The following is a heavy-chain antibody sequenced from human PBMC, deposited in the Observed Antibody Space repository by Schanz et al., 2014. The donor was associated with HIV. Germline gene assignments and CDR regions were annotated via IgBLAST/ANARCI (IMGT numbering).Heavy chain of an antibody. CDR2: ISWNSGSI. D-gene: IGHD1-26*01. Sequence: EVQLVESGGGLVQPGRSLRLSCAASGFSFDDYAMHWVRQAPGKGLEWVSGISWNSGSICYADSVKGRFTISRDNAKNSLYLQMNSLRAEDTALYYCAKDMGSGSYETFDIWGQGTMVTVSS. CDR1: GFSFDDYA. CDR3: AKDMGSGSYETFDI. J-gene: IGHJ3*02. V-gene: IGHV3-9*01.